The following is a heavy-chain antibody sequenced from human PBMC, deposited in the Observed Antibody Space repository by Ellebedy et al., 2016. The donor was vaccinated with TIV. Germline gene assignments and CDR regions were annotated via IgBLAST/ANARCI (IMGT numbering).Heavy chain of an antibody. CDR1: GDSISRDY. Sequence: MPSETLSLTCTVSGDSISRDYWNWIRQPPGKGLEWIGFISNSGATSYNPALKCRVTMSLDTSKNHFSLKLTSVTAADKAVYFCARRGGDNWFDPWGQGTPVIVSS. D-gene: IGHD3-16*01. V-gene: IGHV4-59*08. J-gene: IGHJ5*02. CDR2: ISNSGAT. CDR3: ARRGGDNWFDP.